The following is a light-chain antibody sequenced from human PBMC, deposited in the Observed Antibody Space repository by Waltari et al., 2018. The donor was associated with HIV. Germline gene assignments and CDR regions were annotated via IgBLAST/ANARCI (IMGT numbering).Light chain of an antibody. V-gene: IGLV2-14*01. J-gene: IGLJ3*02. Sequence: QSALTQPASVSGSPGQSITSSCTGTSSAIGAYNNVSWYQQHPGKAPKVMMYGVNNRPSGVSNRFSGSKSGNTASLTISGLQAEDEADYYCISYTRSATWVFGGGTKLTVL. CDR1: SSAIGAYNN. CDR3: ISYTRSATWV. CDR2: GVN.